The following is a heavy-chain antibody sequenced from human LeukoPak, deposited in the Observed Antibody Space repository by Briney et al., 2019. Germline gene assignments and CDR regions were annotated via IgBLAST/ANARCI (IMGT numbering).Heavy chain of an antibody. V-gene: IGHV4-59*01. J-gene: IGHJ4*02. Sequence: SETLSLTCTVSGGSIRGYFWSWIRQPPGKGLEWIGHIYYSGNTNYNPSLKSRVTISVDTSKNQFSLKLSSVTAADTAVYYCARLPDSSYFDYWGQGTLVTVSS. CDR2: IYYSGNT. D-gene: IGHD6-13*01. CDR1: GGSIRGYF. CDR3: ARLPDSSYFDY.